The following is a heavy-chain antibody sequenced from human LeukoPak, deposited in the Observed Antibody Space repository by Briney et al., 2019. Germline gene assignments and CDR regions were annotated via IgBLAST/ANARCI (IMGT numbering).Heavy chain of an antibody. D-gene: IGHD3-10*01. CDR1: GGSISSSSYY. Sequence: SETLSLTCTVSGGSISSSSYYWGWIRQPPGKGLEWIGSMYRSGRSYYNPSLKSRVTISVDTSKNQFSLNLSSVTAADTAVYYCARAVELLWFGELSQYYFDYWGQGTLITVSS. CDR2: MYRSGRS. J-gene: IGHJ4*02. CDR3: ARAVELLWFGELSQYYFDY. V-gene: IGHV4-39*07.